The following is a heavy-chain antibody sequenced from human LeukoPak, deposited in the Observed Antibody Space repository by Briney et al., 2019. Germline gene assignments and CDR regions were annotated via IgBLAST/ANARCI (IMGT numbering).Heavy chain of an antibody. D-gene: IGHD2-15*01. V-gene: IGHV4-59*08. Sequence: ETLSLTCTVSGGSISGYHWSWFRQPPGKGPEWIGYIYYSGSTNYNPSLKSQVTISVDTSKNQFSLKLSSVTAADTAVYYCARLGMVVAFDYRGQGTLVTVSS. J-gene: IGHJ4*02. CDR1: GGSISGYH. CDR3: ARLGMVVAFDY. CDR2: IYYSGST.